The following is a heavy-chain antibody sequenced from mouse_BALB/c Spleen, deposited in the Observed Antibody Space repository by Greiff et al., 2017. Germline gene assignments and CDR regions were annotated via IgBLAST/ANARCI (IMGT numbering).Heavy chain of an antibody. D-gene: IGHD2-1*01. CDR1: GFNIKDTY. Sequence: VQLQQSGAELVKPGASVKLSCTASGFNIKDTYMHWVKQRPEQGLEWIGRIDPANGNTKYDPKFQGKATITADTSSNTAYLQLSSLTSEDTAVYYCAAIYYGSWFAYWGQGTLVTVSA. CDR2: IDPANGNT. CDR3: AAIYYGSWFAY. V-gene: IGHV14-3*02. J-gene: IGHJ3*01.